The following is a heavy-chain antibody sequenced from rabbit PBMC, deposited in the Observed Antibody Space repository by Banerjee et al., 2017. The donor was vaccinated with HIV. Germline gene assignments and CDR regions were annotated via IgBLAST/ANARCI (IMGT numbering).Heavy chain of an antibody. Sequence: QSLEESGGDLVKPGASLTLTCKASGFSFSSGYYMCWVRQAPGKGLEWIACIYAGSNDITYYASWAKGRFTISKTSSTTVTLQMTSLTAADTATYFCARDDSSWEYYFNLWGPGTLVTVS. CDR2: IYAGSNDIT. CDR3: ARDDSSWEYYFNL. D-gene: IGHD4-2*01. CDR1: GFSFSSGYY. J-gene: IGHJ4*01. V-gene: IGHV1S40*01.